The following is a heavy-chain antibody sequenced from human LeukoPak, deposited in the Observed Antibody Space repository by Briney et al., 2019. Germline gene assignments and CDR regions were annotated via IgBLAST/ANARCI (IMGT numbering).Heavy chain of an antibody. CDR3: ARRGSSGLFDY. Sequence: SETLSLTCTVSGGSISSYYWSWIRQPPGKGLEWIGHIYYSGSTNYNPSLKSRVTISVDTSKNQFSLKLSSVTAADTAVYYCARRGSSGLFDYWGQGALVTVSS. V-gene: IGHV4-59*08. D-gene: IGHD6-19*01. J-gene: IGHJ4*02. CDR1: GGSISSYY. CDR2: IYYSGST.